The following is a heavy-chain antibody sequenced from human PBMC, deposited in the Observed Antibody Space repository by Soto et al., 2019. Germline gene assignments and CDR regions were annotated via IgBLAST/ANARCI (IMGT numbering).Heavy chain of an antibody. CDR1: GGSISSGDYY. CDR3: ARAQRADLRAVLRYFDWFPYYFDY. D-gene: IGHD3-9*01. V-gene: IGHV4-30-4*01. Sequence: SETLSLTCTVSGGSISSGDYYWSWIRQPPGKGLEWIGYIYYSGSTYYNPSLKSRVTISVDTSKNQFSLTLSSVTAADTAVYYCARAQRADLRAVLRYFDWFPYYFDYWGQGTLVTVSS. J-gene: IGHJ4*02. CDR2: IYYSGST.